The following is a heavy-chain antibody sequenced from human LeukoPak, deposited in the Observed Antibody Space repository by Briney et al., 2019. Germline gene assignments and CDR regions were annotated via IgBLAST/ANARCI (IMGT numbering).Heavy chain of an antibody. CDR2: IAYDGSNK. CDR1: GFTFSSYG. J-gene: IGHJ6*02. V-gene: IGHV3-30*03. Sequence: PGGSLRLSCAASGFTFSSYGIHWVRQAPGKGLEWVGAIAYDGSNKYYADSVKGRFTISRDNSKKTLYLQMNSLRAEDAAVYYCARDQGVVVHGKYHYYGMDVWGQGTTVTVSS. CDR3: ARDQGVVVHGKYHYYGMDV. D-gene: IGHD3-22*01.